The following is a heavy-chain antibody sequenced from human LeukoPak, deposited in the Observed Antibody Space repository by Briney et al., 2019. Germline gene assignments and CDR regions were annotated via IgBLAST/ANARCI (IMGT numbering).Heavy chain of an antibody. CDR3: AKEEDENGDYGGDY. Sequence: PGGSLRLSCAASGFTLSSYAMSWVRQAPGKGLEWVSAISGSGGSTYYADSVKGRFTISRDNSKDTLYLQMNSLRAEDTAVYYCAKEEDENGDYGGDYWGQGTLVTVSS. J-gene: IGHJ4*02. CDR1: GFTLSSYA. D-gene: IGHD4-17*01. V-gene: IGHV3-23*01. CDR2: ISGSGGST.